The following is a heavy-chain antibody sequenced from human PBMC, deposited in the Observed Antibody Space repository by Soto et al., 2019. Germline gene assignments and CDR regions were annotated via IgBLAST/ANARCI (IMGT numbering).Heavy chain of an antibody. J-gene: IGHJ3*02. CDR3: AKECYSGYDWVDAFDI. CDR2: ISGSGGST. Sequence: EVQLLESGGGLVQPGGSLRLSCAASGFTFSSYAMSWVRQAPGKGLEWVSAISGSGGSTYYADSVKGRFTISRENYKNPQNLQMNSLRAEDTAVYYCAKECYSGYDWVDAFDIWGQGTMVTVSS. D-gene: IGHD5-12*01. V-gene: IGHV3-23*01. CDR1: GFTFSSYA.